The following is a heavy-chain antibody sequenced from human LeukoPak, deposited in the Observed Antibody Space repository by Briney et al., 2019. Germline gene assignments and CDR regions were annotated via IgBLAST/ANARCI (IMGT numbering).Heavy chain of an antibody. D-gene: IGHD1-1*01. V-gene: IGHV6-1*01. CDR3: ARATGLKKNYYFDY. CDR2: TDYRYKRYN. Sequence: QTLSLTCALSGDSFSANTAAWGCVRQSPWRGRGSLGRTDYRYKRYNDYAVFVKSPITINPDTSKNQFPLQLNSVTPEDTAVYYCARATGLKKNYYFDYWGQGTLVTVSS. J-gene: IGHJ4*02. CDR1: GDSFSANTAA.